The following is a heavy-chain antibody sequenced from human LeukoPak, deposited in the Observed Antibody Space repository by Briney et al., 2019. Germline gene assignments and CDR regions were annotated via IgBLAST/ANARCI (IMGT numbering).Heavy chain of an antibody. CDR3: ARAGAYDFWSGYYSINWFDP. CDR1: GFTFSDYY. Sequence: GGSLRLSCAASGFTFSDYYMSWIRQAPGKGLEWVSYISSSGSTIYYADSVKGRFPISRDNAKNSLYLQMNSLRAEDTAVYYCARAGAYDFWSGYYSINWFDPWGQGTLVTVSS. D-gene: IGHD3-3*01. V-gene: IGHV3-11*04. J-gene: IGHJ5*02. CDR2: ISSSGSTI.